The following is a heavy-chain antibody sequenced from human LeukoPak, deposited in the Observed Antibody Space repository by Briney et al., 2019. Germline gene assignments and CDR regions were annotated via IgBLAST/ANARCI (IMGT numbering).Heavy chain of an antibody. V-gene: IGHV1-46*01. CDR3: ARGPSITMVRGADFDY. D-gene: IGHD3-10*01. CDR1: GYTFTSYY. J-gene: IGHJ4*02. Sequence: ASVKVSCKASGYTFTSYYMHWVRQAPGQGLEWMGIINPSGGSTSYAQKFQGRVTMTRDTSTSTVYMELSSLRSEDTAVYYCARGPSITMVRGADFDYWGQGTLVTVSS. CDR2: INPSGGST.